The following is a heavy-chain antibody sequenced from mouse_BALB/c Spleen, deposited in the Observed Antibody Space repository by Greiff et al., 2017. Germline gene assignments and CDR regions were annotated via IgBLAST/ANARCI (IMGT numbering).Heavy chain of an antibody. CDR3: ARDYEGAWFAY. V-gene: IGHV1S137*01. J-gene: IGHJ3*01. CDR2: ISTYYGDA. D-gene: IGHD2-4*01. CDR1: GYTFTDYA. Sequence: LVESGAELVRPGVSVKISCKGSGYTFTDYAMHWVKQSHAKSLEWIGVISTYYGDASYNQKFKGKATMTVDKSSSTAYMELARLTSEDSAIYYCARDYEGAWFAYWGQGTLVTVSA.